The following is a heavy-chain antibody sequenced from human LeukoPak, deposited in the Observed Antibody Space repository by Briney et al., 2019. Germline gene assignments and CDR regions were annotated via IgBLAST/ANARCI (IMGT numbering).Heavy chain of an antibody. CDR2: IYPGDSET. CDR3: ARRGASLDY. D-gene: IGHD2-15*01. CDR1: GYSFTNYW. Sequence: GESLKISCKGSGYSFTNYWIGWVRQMPGKGLEWMGIIYPGDSETRYSPSFQGQVTFSVDKSISTASLQWSSLKASDTAIYYCARRGASLDYWGQGTLVTVSS. J-gene: IGHJ4*02. V-gene: IGHV5-51*01.